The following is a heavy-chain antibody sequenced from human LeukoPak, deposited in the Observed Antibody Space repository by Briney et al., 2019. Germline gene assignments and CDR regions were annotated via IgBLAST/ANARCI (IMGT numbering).Heavy chain of an antibody. V-gene: IGHV4-30-2*01. CDR1: GGSISSGGYS. CDR2: IYHSGST. CDR3: ARTGRETTVMDGWFDP. J-gene: IGHJ5*02. Sequence: YPSETLSLTCAVSGGSISSGGYSWSWIRQPPGKGLEWIGYIYHSGSTYYNPSLKSRVTISVDTSKNQFSLKLSSVTAADTAVYYCARTGRETTVMDGWFDPWGQGTLVTVSS. D-gene: IGHD4-11*01.